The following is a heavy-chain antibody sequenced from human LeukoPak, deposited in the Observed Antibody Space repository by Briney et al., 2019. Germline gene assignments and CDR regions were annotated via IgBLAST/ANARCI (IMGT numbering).Heavy chain of an antibody. J-gene: IGHJ5*02. CDR3: AREGRDFWSGSRGWFDP. Sequence: PSETLSLTCTISGASISSDDYYWSWIRQPPGKGLKWIAYTHYSGSSFYSPSLKSRITISVDTSKNQFSLRLSSVTAADTAVYYCAREGRDFWSGSRGWFDPWGQGTLVTVSS. D-gene: IGHD3-3*01. CDR1: GASISSDDYY. CDR2: THYSGSS. V-gene: IGHV4-30-4*01.